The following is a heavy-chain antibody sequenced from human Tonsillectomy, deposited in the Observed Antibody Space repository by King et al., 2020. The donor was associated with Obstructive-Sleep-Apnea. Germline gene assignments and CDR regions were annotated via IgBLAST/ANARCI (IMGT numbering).Heavy chain of an antibody. V-gene: IGHV3-21*06. CDR2: ISGTSSYI. Sequence: VQLVESGGGLVKPGGSLRLSCAASGFTFSSYNMNWFRQAPGKGLEWVSSISGTSSYIYYADSVKGRFTISRDNAKSSLDLQMNSLRAEETAVYYCAREGGVGFDYWGQGTLVTVSS. J-gene: IGHJ4*02. CDR1: GFTFSSYN. CDR3: AREGGVGFDY. D-gene: IGHD2-15*01.